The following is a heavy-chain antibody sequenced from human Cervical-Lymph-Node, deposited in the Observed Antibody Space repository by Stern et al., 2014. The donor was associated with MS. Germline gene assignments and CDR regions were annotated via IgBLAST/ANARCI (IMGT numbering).Heavy chain of an antibody. CDR1: GYTFTKYA. V-gene: IGHV1-3*04. Sequence: QVQLVQSGAEVRNPGASVKVSCKASGYTFTKYAIHWVRQAPGQRLEWMGWINTARGKRKYSGRFQDRVTLTRDTSARTRSRDLTNRTSEDMAIYYCSSLSTPVRTDFFDYWGQGTLVTVSS. CDR2: INTARGKR. CDR3: SSLSTPVRTDFFDY. D-gene: IGHD4-17*01. J-gene: IGHJ4*01.